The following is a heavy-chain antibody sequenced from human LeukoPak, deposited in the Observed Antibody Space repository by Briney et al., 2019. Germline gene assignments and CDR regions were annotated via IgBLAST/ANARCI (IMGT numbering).Heavy chain of an antibody. CDR3: ASHVGKSYSYGYVRSLPLGY. Sequence: GGSLRLSCAASGFTFSSYWMSWVRQAPGKGLEWVANIKQDGSEKYYVDSVKGRFTISRDNAKNSLYLQMNSLRAEDTAVYYCASHVGKSYSYGYVRSLPLGYWGQGTLVTVSS. J-gene: IGHJ4*02. CDR1: GFTFSSYW. CDR2: IKQDGSEK. D-gene: IGHD5-18*01. V-gene: IGHV3-7*01.